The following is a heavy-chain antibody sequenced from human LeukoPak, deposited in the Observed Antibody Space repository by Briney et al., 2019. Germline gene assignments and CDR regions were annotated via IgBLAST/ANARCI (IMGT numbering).Heavy chain of an antibody. Sequence: GGSLRLSCAASGFTFSSYAMSWVRQAPGKGLKWVAFIRFDESDKYYADSVKGRFTISRDNSKNTLFLQLNSLRAEDTAIYYCTKDKNALCSATCRSEFDYWGQGTLVTVSS. CDR3: TKDKNALCSATCRSEFDY. D-gene: IGHD2-2*01. CDR1: GFTFSSYA. J-gene: IGHJ4*02. V-gene: IGHV3-30*02. CDR2: IRFDESDK.